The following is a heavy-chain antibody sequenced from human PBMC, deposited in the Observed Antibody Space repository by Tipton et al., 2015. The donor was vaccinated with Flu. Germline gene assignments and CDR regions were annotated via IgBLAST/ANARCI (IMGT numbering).Heavy chain of an antibody. CDR2: IYYSGST. CDR1: GGSISSYY. D-gene: IGHD4-17*01. CDR3: ARGFYGDIYFDY. J-gene: IGHJ4*02. Sequence: LRLSCTVSGGSISSYYWSWIRQPPGKGLEWIGYIYYSGSTNYNPSLKSRVTISVDTSKNQFSLKLGSVTAADTAVYYCARGFYGDIYFDYWGQGTLVTVSS. V-gene: IGHV4-59*01.